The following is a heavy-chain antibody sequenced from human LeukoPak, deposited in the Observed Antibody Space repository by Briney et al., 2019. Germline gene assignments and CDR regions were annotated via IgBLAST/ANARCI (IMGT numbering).Heavy chain of an antibody. Sequence: GGSLRLSCAASGFTFSSYGMHWVRQAPGKGLEWVAFIRYDGSNKYYADSVKGRFTISRDNSKNTLYLQMNSLRAEDTAVYYCAKAYSNYYYYYMDVWGKGTTVTVSS. CDR3: AKAYSNYYYYYMDV. J-gene: IGHJ6*03. V-gene: IGHV3-30*02. D-gene: IGHD4-11*01. CDR2: IRYDGSNK. CDR1: GFTFSSYG.